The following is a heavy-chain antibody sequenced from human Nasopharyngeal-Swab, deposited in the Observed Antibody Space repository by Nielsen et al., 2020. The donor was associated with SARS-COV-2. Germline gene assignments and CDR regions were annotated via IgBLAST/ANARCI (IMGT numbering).Heavy chain of an antibody. Sequence: SETLSLTCTVSGDSISSSSYYWGWIRQPPGKGLEWIGGIYYSGSTYYNPSLKSRVTISVDTSKNQFSLKLSSVTAADTAVYYCARHKYCSSTSCYFRREKASYYYMDVWGKGTTVTVSS. CDR3: ARHKYCSSTSCYFRREKASYYYMDV. J-gene: IGHJ6*03. V-gene: IGHV4-39*01. CDR1: GDSISSSSYY. D-gene: IGHD2-2*01. CDR2: IYYSGST.